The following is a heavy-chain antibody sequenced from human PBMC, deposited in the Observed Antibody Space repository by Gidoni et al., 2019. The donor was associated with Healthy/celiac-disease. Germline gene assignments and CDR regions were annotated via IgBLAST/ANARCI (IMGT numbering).Heavy chain of an antibody. V-gene: IGHV4-39*07. J-gene: IGHJ4*02. CDR2: IYYSGST. CDR3: ARVGDYGDYVFYFDY. Sequence: QLQLQESGPGLVKPSETLSLTCPASGGSISRRSYYWGWIRQPPGKGLEWIGSIYYSGSTYYNPSLKSRVTVSVDTSKNQFSLKLSSVTAADTAVYYCARVGDYGDYVFYFDYWGQGTLVTVSS. D-gene: IGHD4-17*01. CDR1: GGSISRRSYY.